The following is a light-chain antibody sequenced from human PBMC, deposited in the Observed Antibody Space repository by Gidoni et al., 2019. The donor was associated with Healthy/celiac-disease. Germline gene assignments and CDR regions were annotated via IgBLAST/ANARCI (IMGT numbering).Light chain of an antibody. J-gene: IGKJ2*01. CDR3: QQYDNLPPYT. V-gene: IGKV1-33*01. Sequence: DIQMTQSPSSLSASVGDRVTITCQASQDISNYLNWYQQKPGKAPKLLIYDASNLETGVPSRFSGSGSGTDITFTISSLQPEDSATYYCQQYDNLPPYTFGQGTKLEIK. CDR1: QDISNY. CDR2: DAS.